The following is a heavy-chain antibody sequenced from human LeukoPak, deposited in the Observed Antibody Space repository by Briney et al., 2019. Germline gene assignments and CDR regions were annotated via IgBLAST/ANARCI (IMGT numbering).Heavy chain of an antibody. J-gene: IGHJ4*02. V-gene: IGHV1-69*13. CDR1: GGILSNYT. CDR2: LIPIFGTP. Sequence: GASVKVSCKASGGILSNYTINWVRQAPGQGLEWMGGLIPIFGTPYYAQNVQGRVTITADESTSTAFLELRSLKSEDTAVYYCARDRPGRELLPYFDYWGQGTLVTVSS. CDR3: ARDRPGRELLPYFDY. D-gene: IGHD1-26*01.